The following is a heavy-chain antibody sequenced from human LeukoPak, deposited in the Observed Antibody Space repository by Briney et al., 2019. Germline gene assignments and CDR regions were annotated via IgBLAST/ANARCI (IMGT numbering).Heavy chain of an antibody. CDR3: ARGGFYCGDDCYVDN. J-gene: IGHJ4*02. D-gene: IGHD2-21*02. Sequence: SETLSLTCAVSGYSISSGYYWGWIQQPPGKGLEWIGSIYHSGSTYYNPSLKSRVTISVDTSKNQFSLKLSSVTAADTAVYYCARGGFYCGDDCYVDNWGQGTLVTVSS. CDR2: IYHSGST. CDR1: GYSISSGYY. V-gene: IGHV4-38-2*01.